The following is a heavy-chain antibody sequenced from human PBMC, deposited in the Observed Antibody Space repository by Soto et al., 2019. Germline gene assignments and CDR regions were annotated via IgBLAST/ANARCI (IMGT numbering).Heavy chain of an antibody. CDR1: GFSFSPYA. V-gene: IGHV3-23*01. CDR2: ISGSGSNT. J-gene: IGHJ4*02. CDR3: ARGGGLEFAS. Sequence: EVQLLESGGGLVQPGGSLRLSCVTSGFSFSPYAMSWVRQAPGKGLEWVSGISGSGSNTYYADSVKGRFTISRDNSRNKMVLQMKSRRSDDGGKYCCARGGGLEFASGGQGTLVPVSS. D-gene: IGHD3-16*01.